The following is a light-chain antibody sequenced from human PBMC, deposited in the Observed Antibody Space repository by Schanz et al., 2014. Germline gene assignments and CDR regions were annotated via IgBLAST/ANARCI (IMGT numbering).Light chain of an antibody. CDR1: SSDVGSYKL. J-gene: IGLJ2*01. CDR3: AAWDDSLSGVV. Sequence: QSVLTQPASVSGSPGQSVTISCTGISSDVGSYKLVSWYQQHPGKAPKLMIYEATKRPSGVPDRFSGSKSGTSASLAISGLRSEDEADYYCAAWDDSLSGVVFGGGTKLTVL. V-gene: IGLV2-14*02. CDR2: EAT.